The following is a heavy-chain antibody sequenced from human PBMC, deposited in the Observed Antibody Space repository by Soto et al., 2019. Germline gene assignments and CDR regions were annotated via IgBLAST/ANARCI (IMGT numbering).Heavy chain of an antibody. D-gene: IGHD6-13*01. CDR3: ARIGYSSSSFDY. CDR1: GFTFSSYS. J-gene: IGHJ4*02. V-gene: IGHV3-48*01. Sequence: GGSLRLSCAASGFTFSSYSMNWVRQAPGKGLEWVSYISSSSYTIYYADSVKGRFTISRDNAKNSVYLQLSSLRAEDTGVYYCARIGYSSSSFDYWGQGTLVTVSS. CDR2: ISSSSYTI.